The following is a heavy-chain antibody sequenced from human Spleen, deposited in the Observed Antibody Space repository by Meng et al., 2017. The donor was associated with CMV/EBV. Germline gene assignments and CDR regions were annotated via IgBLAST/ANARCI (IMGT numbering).Heavy chain of an antibody. CDR1: GYTFTSYG. Sequence: ASVKVSCKASGYTFTSYGISWVRQAPGQGLEWMGWISAYNGNTNYAQKLQGRVTMTTDTSTSTAYMELRSLRSDDTAVYYCARGHCSSTSCYIMGGYAFDIWGQGTMVTVSS. D-gene: IGHD2-2*02. CDR3: ARGHCSSTSCYIMGGYAFDI. CDR2: ISAYNGNT. J-gene: IGHJ3*02. V-gene: IGHV1-18*01.